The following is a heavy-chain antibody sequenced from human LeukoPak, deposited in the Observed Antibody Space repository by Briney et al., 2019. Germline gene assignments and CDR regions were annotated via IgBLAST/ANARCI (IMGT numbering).Heavy chain of an antibody. CDR1: GYTVTSYY. CDR3: AVEVGGNRFSFDY. J-gene: IGHJ4*02. Sequence: ASVKVSCKASGYTVTSYYMHWVRQAPGQGLEWMGIINPSGGSTSYAQKFQGRVTMTRDTSTSTVYMELSSLRSEDTAVYYCAVEVGGNRFSFDYWGQGTLVTVSS. V-gene: IGHV1-46*01. CDR2: INPSGGST. D-gene: IGHD3-16*01.